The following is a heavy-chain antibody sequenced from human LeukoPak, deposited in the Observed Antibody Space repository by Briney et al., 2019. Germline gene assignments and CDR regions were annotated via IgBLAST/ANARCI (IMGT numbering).Heavy chain of an antibody. CDR2: ISGSGGGT. J-gene: IGHJ5*02. V-gene: IGHV3-23*01. Sequence: PGGSLRLSCAASGFTFNSYAMIWVRQAPGKGLEWVSAISGSGGGTYYADSVKGRFTISRDNSKNTLYLQMNSLRAEDTAVYYCARDLYSNYANWFDPWGQGTLVTVSS. D-gene: IGHD4-11*01. CDR1: GFTFNSYA. CDR3: ARDLYSNYANWFDP.